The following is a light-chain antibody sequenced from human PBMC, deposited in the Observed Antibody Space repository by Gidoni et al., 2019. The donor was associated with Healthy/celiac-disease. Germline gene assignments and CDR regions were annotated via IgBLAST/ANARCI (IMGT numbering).Light chain of an antibody. CDR2: DAS. J-gene: IGKJ1*01. Sequence: EIVLTQSPATLSLSPGERATLSCRASQSVSSYLAWYQQKPGQAPRLLIYDASNRATGIPARFSGSGSGTDFTLTISSLGPEDFAVYYCRQRSNWPRTFVQGTKVEIK. V-gene: IGKV3-11*01. CDR1: QSVSSY. CDR3: RQRSNWPRT.